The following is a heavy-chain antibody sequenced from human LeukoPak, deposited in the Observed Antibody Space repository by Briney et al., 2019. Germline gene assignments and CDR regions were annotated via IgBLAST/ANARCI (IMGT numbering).Heavy chain of an antibody. CDR3: ARHSGSGSLTRPFDP. CDR1: GGSVTSGGCY. CDR2: IYYTGST. D-gene: IGHD3-10*01. J-gene: IGHJ5*02. Sequence: SETLSLTCSVSGGSVTSGGCYWGWLRQPPGKGPEWIATIYYTGSTYYNPSLQSRVTLSIDTSKYQFSLRLTSVTATDTAVYHCARHSGSGSLTRPFDPWGQGTLVTVSS. V-gene: IGHV4-39*01.